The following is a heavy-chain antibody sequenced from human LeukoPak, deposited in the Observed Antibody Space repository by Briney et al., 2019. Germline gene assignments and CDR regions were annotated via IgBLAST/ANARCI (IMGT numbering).Heavy chain of an antibody. Sequence: GGSLRLSCAASGFTFSSYGMHWVRQAPGKGLEWVAVISYDGSNKYYADSVKGRFTISRDNSKNTLYLQMNSLRAEDTAVYYCAKVEYYDFWSGPDYWGQGILVTVSS. J-gene: IGHJ4*02. V-gene: IGHV3-30*18. CDR2: ISYDGSNK. CDR1: GFTFSSYG. D-gene: IGHD3-3*01. CDR3: AKVEYYDFWSGPDY.